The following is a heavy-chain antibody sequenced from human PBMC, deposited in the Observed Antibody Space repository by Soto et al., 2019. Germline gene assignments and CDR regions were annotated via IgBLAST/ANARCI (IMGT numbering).Heavy chain of an antibody. Sequence: PSETLSLTCTVSGGSISSGGYYWSWIRQHPGKGLEWIGYIYYSGSTYYNPSLKSRVTISVDTSKNQFSLKLSSVTAADTAVYYCARDQSVNYYDRSGFDYWGQGTLVTVSS. CDR3: ARDQSVNYYDRSGFDY. CDR2: IYYSGST. J-gene: IGHJ4*02. D-gene: IGHD3-22*01. CDR1: GGSISSGGYY. V-gene: IGHV4-31*03.